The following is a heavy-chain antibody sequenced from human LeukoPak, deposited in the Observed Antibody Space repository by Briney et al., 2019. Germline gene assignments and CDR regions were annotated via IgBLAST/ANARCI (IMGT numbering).Heavy chain of an antibody. CDR1: GFTFSSYG. CDR2: IRYDGSNK. CDR3: AKEEVQWELRFDY. D-gene: IGHD1-26*01. J-gene: IGHJ4*02. V-gene: IGHV3-30*02. Sequence: GSLRLSCAASGFTFSSYGMHWVRQAPGKGLEWVAFIRYDGSNKYYADSVKGRFTISRDNSKNTLYLQMNSLRAEDTAVYYCAKEEVQWELRFDYWGQGTLVTVSS.